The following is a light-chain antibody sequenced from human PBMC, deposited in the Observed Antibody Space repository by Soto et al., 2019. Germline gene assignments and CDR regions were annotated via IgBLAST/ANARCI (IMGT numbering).Light chain of an antibody. Sequence: QTGHYHTSVSXXVGEXVTVXXRASQTISNHLNWYQQKPGQAPKLLIYDASSLESGVPSRFSASGSGTEFTLTISSLQPGDFATYYCQHYNTYSEPFGQGPNVDNK. CDR1: QTISNH. CDR3: QHYNTYSEP. V-gene: IGKV1-5*01. CDR2: DAS. J-gene: IGKJ1*01.